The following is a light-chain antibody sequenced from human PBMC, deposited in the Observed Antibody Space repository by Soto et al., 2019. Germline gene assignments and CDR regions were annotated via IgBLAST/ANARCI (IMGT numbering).Light chain of an antibody. CDR2: EVI. V-gene: IGLV2-23*02. J-gene: IGLJ1*01. CDR1: ISDVGTHNL. Sequence: QSVLTQPASVSGPPGQSITISCTGTISDVGTHNLVSWYQQHPGKAPKLIIYEVIKRPSGVSSRFSGSKSGNTASLTISGLQTDDEADYHCCSYAGSNPFPYVFGTGTKVTVL. CDR3: CSYAGSNPFPYV.